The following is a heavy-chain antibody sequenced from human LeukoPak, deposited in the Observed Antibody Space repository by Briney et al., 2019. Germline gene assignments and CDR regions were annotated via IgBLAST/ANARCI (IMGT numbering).Heavy chain of an antibody. CDR3: VTRSYTSGWPT. Sequence: ASVKVSCKASGNTFIGNYIHWVRQARGQGLEWMGWINPNSGGANYAQRVQGRVTMTRDTSVTTAFLDLDRLTSDDTAVYYCVTRSYTSGWPTWGQGTLVTVSS. V-gene: IGHV1-2*02. CDR2: INPNSGGA. CDR1: GNTFIGNY. D-gene: IGHD6-19*01. J-gene: IGHJ5*02.